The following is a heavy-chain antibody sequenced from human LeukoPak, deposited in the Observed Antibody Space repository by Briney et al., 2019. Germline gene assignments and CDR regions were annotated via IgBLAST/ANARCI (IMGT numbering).Heavy chain of an antibody. Sequence: AGGSLRLSCAASGFTFSSYGMQWVRQAPGKGLEWVSYISSSSSTIYYADSVKGRFTISRDNAKNSLYLQMNSLRAEDTAVYYCARGGRDANTVTTFWGQGTLVTVSS. V-gene: IGHV3-48*01. J-gene: IGHJ4*02. D-gene: IGHD4-17*01. CDR3: ARGGRDANTVTTF. CDR2: ISSSSSTI. CDR1: GFTFSSYG.